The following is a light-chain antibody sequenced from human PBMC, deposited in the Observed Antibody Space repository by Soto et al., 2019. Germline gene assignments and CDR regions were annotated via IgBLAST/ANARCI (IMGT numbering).Light chain of an antibody. CDR2: DAS. Sequence: EIVLTQSPATLSLSPGERATLSCSASQSVSSYLAWYQQKPGQAPRLLIYDASNRATGIPARFSGSGSGTDFTLTISSLELEDFAVYYCRQRSNWPRTFGQGTKLEIK. CDR1: QSVSSY. V-gene: IGKV3-11*01. CDR3: RQRSNWPRT. J-gene: IGKJ2*01.